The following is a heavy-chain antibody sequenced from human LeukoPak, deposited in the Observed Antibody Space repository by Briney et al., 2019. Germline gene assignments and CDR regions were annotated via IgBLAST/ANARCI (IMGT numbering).Heavy chain of an antibody. CDR2: IYPGDSDT. Sequence: GESLKISCKGSGYSFTSYWIGWVRQMPGKGLEWMRIIYPGDSDTRYSPSFQGQVTVSADKSISTAYLQWSSLKASDTAMYYCAGDGQNSHHCSGGSCYGSDQQFDYWGQGTLVTVSS. D-gene: IGHD2-15*01. J-gene: IGHJ4*02. CDR1: GYSFTSYW. CDR3: AGDGQNSHHCSGGSCYGSDQQFDY. V-gene: IGHV5-51*01.